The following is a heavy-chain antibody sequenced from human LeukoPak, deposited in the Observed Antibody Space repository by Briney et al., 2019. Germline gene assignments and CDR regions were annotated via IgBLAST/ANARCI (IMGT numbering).Heavy chain of an antibody. Sequence: PGGSLRLSCAASGFTFSSYSMNWVRQAPGKGLEWVSSISSSSTYIFYADSVKGRFTISRDNAKDSLYLQMNSLRAEDTAVYYCATSPLWGYAFDIWGHGTMVTVSS. CDR1: GFTFSSYS. CDR2: ISSSSTYI. J-gene: IGHJ3*02. D-gene: IGHD2/OR15-2a*01. V-gene: IGHV3-21*01. CDR3: ATSPLWGYAFDI.